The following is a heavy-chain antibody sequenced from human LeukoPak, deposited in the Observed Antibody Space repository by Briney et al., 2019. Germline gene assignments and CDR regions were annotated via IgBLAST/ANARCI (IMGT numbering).Heavy chain of an antibody. Sequence: GASVKVSCKASGYTFTSYGINWVRLAPGQGLEWMGWINTYNGNTDYVQKLQGRVTMTTDTSTSTAYMELRSLRSDDTAVYYCARGGDHFYYFDYWGQGTLVTVSS. J-gene: IGHJ4*02. CDR1: GYTFTSYG. CDR2: INTYNGNT. CDR3: ARGGDHFYYFDY. D-gene: IGHD3-3*02. V-gene: IGHV1-18*01.